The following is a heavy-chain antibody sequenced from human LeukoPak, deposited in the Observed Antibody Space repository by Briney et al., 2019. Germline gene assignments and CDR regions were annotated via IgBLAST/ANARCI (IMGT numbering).Heavy chain of an antibody. D-gene: IGHD3-10*01. CDR3: ATWTYYYGSGNDY. Sequence: SETLSLTCSVSGYSISSGYYWGWIRQPPGKGLEWIGSIDHSGITYYKSSLKSRVTISVDKSKNQFSLKLSSVTAADTAVYYCATWTYYYGSGNDYWGQGTLVTVSS. CDR2: IDHSGIT. CDR1: GYSISSGYY. J-gene: IGHJ4*02. V-gene: IGHV4-38-2*02.